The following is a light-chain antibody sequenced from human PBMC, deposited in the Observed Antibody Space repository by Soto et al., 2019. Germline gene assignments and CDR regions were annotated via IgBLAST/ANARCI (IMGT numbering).Light chain of an antibody. Sequence: DIQITQSPSAMSXXXXDXGXXXCRASQDISNFLAWFQQKPGKVPERLIYAASSLQSGVPPRFSGSGSGTDFTLAISSLQPEDSATYYCLQDINYPWTFGPGTK. CDR2: AAS. CDR3: LQDINYPWT. CDR1: QDISNF. V-gene: IGKV1-17*03. J-gene: IGKJ1*01.